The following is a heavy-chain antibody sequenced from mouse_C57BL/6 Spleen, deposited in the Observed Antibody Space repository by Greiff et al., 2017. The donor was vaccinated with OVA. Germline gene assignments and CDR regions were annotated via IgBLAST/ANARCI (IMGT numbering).Heavy chain of an antibody. V-gene: IGHV1-26*01. CDR2: INPNNGGT. D-gene: IGHD2-2*01. Sequence: EVQLQQSGPELVKPGASVKISCKASGYTFTDYYMNWVKQSHGKSLEWIGDINPNNGGTTYNQKFKGKATLTVDKSSSTAYMELRSLTSEDSAVYYFGRWDESRVRVGFAYWGQGTLVNVSA. CDR3: GRWDESRVRVGFAY. CDR1: GYTFTDYY. J-gene: IGHJ3*01.